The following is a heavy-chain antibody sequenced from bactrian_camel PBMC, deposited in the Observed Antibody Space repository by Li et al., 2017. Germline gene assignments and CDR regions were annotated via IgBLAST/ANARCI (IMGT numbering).Heavy chain of an antibody. CDR1: RDIYSSYC. D-gene: IGHD1*01. CDR3: AAHKWDCSIGYAPAPNEWDF. V-gene: IGHV3S53*01. CDR2: IASDGRT. J-gene: IGHJ4*01. Sequence: VQLVESGGGSVQAGGSLRLSCATSRDIYSSYCMGWVRQAPGKESEGVAAIASDGRTSYADSVEGRFTISKDKDKNILFLQMSSLKPEDSATYHCAAHKWDCSIGYAPAPNEWDFWGQGTQVTVS.